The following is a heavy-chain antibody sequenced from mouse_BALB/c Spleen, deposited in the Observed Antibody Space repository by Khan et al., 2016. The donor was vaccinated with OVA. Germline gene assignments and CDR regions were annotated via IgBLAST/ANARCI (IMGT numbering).Heavy chain of an antibody. J-gene: IGHJ3*01. CDR1: GYSFTSYY. D-gene: IGHD2-2*01. CDR3: TRHGYVAWFTY. Sequence: VQLKQSGPELMKPGASVKISCKASGYSFTSYYIHWVMQRHGESLEWIGYIDPFSGGSTYNQKFKVKATLTVDKSSSTAYIHLSNLTSEASAVYYCTRHGYVAWFTYWGQGTLVTVSA. V-gene: IGHV1-31*01. CDR2: IDPFSGGS.